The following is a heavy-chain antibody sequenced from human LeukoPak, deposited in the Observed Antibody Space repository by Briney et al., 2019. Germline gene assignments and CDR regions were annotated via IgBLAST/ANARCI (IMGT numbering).Heavy chain of an antibody. CDR3: TKAMYYDFWSGKYYYYMDV. Sequence: GGSLRLSCAASGFTFTNYAMSWVRQAPGKGLEWVSATVGTGPNTYHADSVKGRFTISRDNSKNTLYLQMNSMRAEDTALYYCTKAMYYDFWSGKYYYYMDVWGKGTTVTVSS. CDR1: GFTFTNYA. D-gene: IGHD3-3*01. J-gene: IGHJ6*03. V-gene: IGHV3-23*01. CDR2: TVGTGPNT.